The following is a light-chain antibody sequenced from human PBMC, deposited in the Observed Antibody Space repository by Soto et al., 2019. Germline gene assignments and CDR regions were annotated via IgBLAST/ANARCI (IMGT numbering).Light chain of an antibody. V-gene: IGKV3-15*01. CDR2: GAS. CDR1: QSVSSN. Sequence: EIVMTQSPATLSVSPGERATLSCRASQSVSSNLAWYQQKPGQAPRLIIYGASTRATGIPARFSGSGSGTELTLTISSLQSEDFAFYYCQQSYSTPPITVGRGTRLDIK. J-gene: IGKJ5*01. CDR3: QQSYSTPPIT.